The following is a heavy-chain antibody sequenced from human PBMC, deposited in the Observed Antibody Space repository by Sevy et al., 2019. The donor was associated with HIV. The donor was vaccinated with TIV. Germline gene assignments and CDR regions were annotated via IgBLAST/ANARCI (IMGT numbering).Heavy chain of an antibody. Sequence: GGSLRLSCAASGFTFSDYNMNWVRQAPGKGLEWVSYISGLSNYIYYADSVKGRFSISRDNAKNSLFLQMNSLRAEDTAVYYCAKGDRTFYGLDVWGQGTTVTVSS. CDR1: GFTFSDYN. D-gene: IGHD2-15*01. CDR2: ISGLSNYI. CDR3: AKGDRTFYGLDV. V-gene: IGHV3-21*04. J-gene: IGHJ6*02.